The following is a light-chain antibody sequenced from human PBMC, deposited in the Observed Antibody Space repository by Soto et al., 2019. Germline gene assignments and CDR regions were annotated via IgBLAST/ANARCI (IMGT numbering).Light chain of an antibody. Sequence: EIVLTQSPGTLSLSPWERATLSCRASQSVSNNYLAWYQQKPGQAPRLLIYGASNRATGIPDRFSGSGSGTDFTLTISRLEPEDFAVYYCQQYGSSGTCGQGTRLEI. CDR1: QSVSNNY. CDR3: QQYGSSGT. J-gene: IGKJ5*01. V-gene: IGKV3-20*01. CDR2: GAS.